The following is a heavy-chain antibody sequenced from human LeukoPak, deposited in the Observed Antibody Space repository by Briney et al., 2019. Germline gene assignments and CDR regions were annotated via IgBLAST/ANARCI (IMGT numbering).Heavy chain of an antibody. V-gene: IGHV3-23*01. CDR1: GFNFRSYG. CDR2: ITASARTT. CDR3: AKDLDGSGMYGGIDS. D-gene: IGHD6-19*01. J-gene: IGHJ4*02. Sequence: GGSLRLSCEAPGFNFRSYGMNWVRQAPGKGVEWVSGITASARTTYYADSVKGRFTISRDNSKNTLSLQMSSLRAEDTAVYYCAKDLDGSGMYGGIDSWGQGTLVTVSS.